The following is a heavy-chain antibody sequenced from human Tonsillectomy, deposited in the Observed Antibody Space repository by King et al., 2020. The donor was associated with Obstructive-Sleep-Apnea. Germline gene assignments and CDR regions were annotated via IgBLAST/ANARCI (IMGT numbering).Heavy chain of an antibody. J-gene: IGHJ3*02. CDR1: GFTFSGYN. Sequence: VQLVESGGGLVQPGGSLRLSCAASGFTFSGYNMNWVRQAPGTGLEWVSYISSSSSTIYYAEFVKGRFTISRDNAKNSLYLQMNSLRAEDTAVYYCARDLVPDAFDIWGQGTMVTVSS. D-gene: IGHD6-13*01. CDR3: ARDLVPDAFDI. CDR2: ISSSSSTI. V-gene: IGHV3-48*04.